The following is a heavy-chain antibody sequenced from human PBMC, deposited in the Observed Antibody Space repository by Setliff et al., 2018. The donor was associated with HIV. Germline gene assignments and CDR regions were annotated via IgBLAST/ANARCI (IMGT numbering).Heavy chain of an antibody. D-gene: IGHD3-10*01. V-gene: IGHV4-4*08. Sequence: SETLSLTCTVSGGSIGGYYWSWIRQPPGTGLEWLGCVYSGGSTNYNHSLESRVTISLYTSKNQFSLWLTSVTAADTVVYYCARVRSYGSAYEAFDVWGPGTMVTVSS. J-gene: IGHJ3*01. CDR3: ARVRSYGSAYEAFDV. CDR2: VYSGGST. CDR1: GGSIGGYY.